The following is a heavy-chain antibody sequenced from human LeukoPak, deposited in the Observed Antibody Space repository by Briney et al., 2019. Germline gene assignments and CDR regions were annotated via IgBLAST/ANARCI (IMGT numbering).Heavy chain of an antibody. Sequence: HPGGSLRLSCAASGLTFSSYGMHWVRQAPGKGLEWVAVISYDGSNKYYADSVKGRFTISRDNSKNTLYLQMNTMRPEDTALYYCARASGPYSPASRYVDYWGHGILVTVSS. CDR3: ARASGPYSPASRYVDY. CDR2: ISYDGSNK. V-gene: IGHV3-30*03. CDR1: GLTFSSYG. D-gene: IGHD2-15*01. J-gene: IGHJ4*01.